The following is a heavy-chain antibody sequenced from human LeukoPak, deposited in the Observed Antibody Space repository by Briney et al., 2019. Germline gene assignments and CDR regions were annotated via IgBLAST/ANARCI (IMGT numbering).Heavy chain of an antibody. Sequence: GASVKVSCKVSGYTLTELSMHWVRQAPGKGLEWMGGFDPEDGEAIYAQKFQGRVTMTEDTSTDTAYMELSSLRSEDTAVYYCATVVLHSSGWYYFDYWGQGTLVTDSS. CDR3: ATVVLHSSGWYYFDY. J-gene: IGHJ4*02. CDR2: FDPEDGEA. V-gene: IGHV1-24*01. CDR1: GYTLTELS. D-gene: IGHD6-19*01.